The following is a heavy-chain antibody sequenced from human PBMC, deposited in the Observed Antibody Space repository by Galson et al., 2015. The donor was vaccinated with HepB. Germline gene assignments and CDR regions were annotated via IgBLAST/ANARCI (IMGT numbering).Heavy chain of an antibody. V-gene: IGHV4-30-4*07. CDR2: IYYSGST. CDR1: GGSISSGGYS. J-gene: IGHJ4*02. CDR3: ARVSGSSGYYYWDY. D-gene: IGHD3-22*01. Sequence: TLSLTCAVSGGSISSGGYSWSWIRQPPGKGLEWIGYIYYSGSTYYNPSLKSRVTISVDTSKNQFSLKLSSVTAADTAVYYCARVSGSSGYYYWDYWGQGTLVTVSS.